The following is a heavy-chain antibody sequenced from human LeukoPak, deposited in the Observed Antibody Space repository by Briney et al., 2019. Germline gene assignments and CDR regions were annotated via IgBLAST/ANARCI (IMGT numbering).Heavy chain of an antibody. Sequence: PSETLSLTCSVSGDSISSRSFYWGRIRQPPGKGLEWIVSIYYSGNTYYHPPLKSRVTLSVDTSKNQFSLKLSSVTAADTAVYYCARHSLDIVVVISATDSWFDPWGQGTLVTVSS. CDR1: GDSISSRSFY. CDR3: ARHSLDIVVVISATDSWFDP. D-gene: IGHD2-15*01. V-gene: IGHV4-39*01. J-gene: IGHJ5*02. CDR2: IYYSGNT.